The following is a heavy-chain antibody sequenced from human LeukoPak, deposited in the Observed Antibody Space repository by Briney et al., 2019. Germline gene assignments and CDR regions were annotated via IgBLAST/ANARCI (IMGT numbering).Heavy chain of an antibody. Sequence: ASVKVSCKASGYTFTGYYMHWVRQAPGQGLGWMGWINPNSGGTNYAQKFQGRVTMTRVTSISTAYMELSRLRSDDTAVYYCARDRCSSTSCYTNWFDPWGQGTLVTVSS. CDR3: ARDRCSSTSCYTNWFDP. CDR2: INPNSGGT. J-gene: IGHJ5*02. D-gene: IGHD2-2*02. CDR1: GYTFTGYY. V-gene: IGHV1-2*02.